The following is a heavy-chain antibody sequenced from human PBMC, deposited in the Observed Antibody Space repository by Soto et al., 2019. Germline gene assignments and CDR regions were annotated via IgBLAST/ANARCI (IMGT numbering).Heavy chain of an antibody. CDR1: GVSISSGNW. CDR2: IFHDGTA. Sequence: SETLSLTCAVSGVSISSGNWWTWVRQTPQRGLGYIGEIFHDGTANYYPSFERRVAISVDTSKNQFSLKLTSVTAADTAIYFCARLVYDTRLNYMYFDFWGQGALVTVSS. CDR3: ARLVYDTRLNYMYFDF. J-gene: IGHJ4*02. D-gene: IGHD2-8*01. V-gene: IGHV4-4*02.